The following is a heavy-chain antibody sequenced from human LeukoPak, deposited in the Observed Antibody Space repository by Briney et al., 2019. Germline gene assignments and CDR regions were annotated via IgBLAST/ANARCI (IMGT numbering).Heavy chain of an antibody. V-gene: IGHV3-64*01. D-gene: IGHD2-15*01. Sequence: ETLSLTCAVYGGSFNGYYWSWIRQAPGKGLEYVSGISSDGGSPFHVNSVKGRFTISRDNSKDTLYLQMGSLRAEGMAVYYCAREYCSGGRCQYYFDYWGQGTLVTVSS. CDR3: AREYCSGGRCQYYFDY. J-gene: IGHJ4*02. CDR1: GGSFNGYY. CDR2: ISSDGGSP.